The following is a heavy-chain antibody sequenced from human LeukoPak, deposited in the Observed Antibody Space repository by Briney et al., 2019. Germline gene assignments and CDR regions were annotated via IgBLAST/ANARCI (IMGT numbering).Heavy chain of an antibody. CDR2: IRSRAYGGTT. Sequence: GGSLRLSCTASGFTFGDYAMSWVRQAPGKGLEWVGFIRSRAYGGTTEYAASVKGRFTISRDDSKSIAYLQMNSLKTEDTAVYYCTRDRWLHYYYGMDVWGQGTTVTVSS. V-gene: IGHV3-49*04. D-gene: IGHD5-24*01. CDR1: GFTFGDYA. J-gene: IGHJ6*02. CDR3: TRDRWLHYYYGMDV.